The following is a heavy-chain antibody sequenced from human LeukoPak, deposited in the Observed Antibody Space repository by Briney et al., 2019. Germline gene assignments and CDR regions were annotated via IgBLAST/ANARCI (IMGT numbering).Heavy chain of an antibody. CDR2: FSSSSADM. Sequence: GEPQTLLCPPSVLTLSIQLMKWVRHSRGEGLECVSSFSSSSADMYHADSVKGRFTISRDKAKNKLYLQMKSNRAKNTAVYYCEREQRGSSGRSFALWGQGTLVSVSA. CDR3: EREQRGSSGRSFAL. CDR1: VLTLSIQL. D-gene: IGHD6-19*01. J-gene: IGHJ1*01. V-gene: IGHV3-21*01.